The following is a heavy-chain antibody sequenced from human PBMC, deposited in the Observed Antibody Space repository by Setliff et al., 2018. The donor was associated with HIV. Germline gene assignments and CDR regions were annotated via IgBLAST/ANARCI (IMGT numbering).Heavy chain of an antibody. Sequence: SVKVSCKASGGTSSNYAFSWVRQAPGQGLEWMGGLIPIVGITKSTQKFRDRVTFTADESTKTAQMELSGLTFEDTAVYYCAKGPNFEDAFDIWGQGTVVTVSS. CDR2: LIPIVGIT. V-gene: IGHV1-69*10. D-gene: IGHD2-8*01. CDR3: AKGPNFEDAFDI. CDR1: GGTSSNYA. J-gene: IGHJ3*02.